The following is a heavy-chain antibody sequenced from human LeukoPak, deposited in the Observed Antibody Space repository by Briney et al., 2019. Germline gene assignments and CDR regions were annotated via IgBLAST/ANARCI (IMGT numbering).Heavy chain of an antibody. CDR1: GYSISSGYY. CDR2: IYHSGST. V-gene: IGHV4-38-2*02. CDR3: ARTLQYSPYYFDY. Sequence: SETLSLTCTVSGYSISSGYYWGWIRQPPGKGLEWIGSIYHSGSTYYNPSLKSRVTISVDTSKNQFSLKLSSVTAADTAVYYCARTLQYSPYYFDYWGQGTLVTVSS. D-gene: IGHD5-18*01. J-gene: IGHJ4*02.